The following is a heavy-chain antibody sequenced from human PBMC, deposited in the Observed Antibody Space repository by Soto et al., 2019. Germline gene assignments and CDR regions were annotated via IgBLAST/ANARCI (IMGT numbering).Heavy chain of an antibody. D-gene: IGHD1-1*01. CDR1: GFAFDDYV. CDR3: ARLTGYYGVDV. V-gene: IGHV3-9*01. Sequence: SLRLSCAASGFAFDDYVMYWVRQGPGKGLEWVSGISWNSKTIDYADSVKGRFTISRDNAKNSLFLQMNSLRAEDTALYYCARLTGYYGVDVWGQGTTVTVSS. CDR2: ISWNSKTI. J-gene: IGHJ6*02.